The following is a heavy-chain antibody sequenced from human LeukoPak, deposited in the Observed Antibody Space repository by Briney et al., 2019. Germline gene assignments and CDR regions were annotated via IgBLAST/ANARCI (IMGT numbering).Heavy chain of an antibody. CDR2: ISGSGGST. J-gene: IGHJ6*03. Sequence: GGSLRLSCAASGFTFSSYGMSWVRQAPGKGLEWVSTISGSGGSTYYADSVKGRFSISRDNSKNTLYLQMNSLRAEDTAVYYCASEYYDFWSGYFSDYYMDVWGKGTTVTVSS. D-gene: IGHD3-3*01. CDR1: GFTFSSYG. V-gene: IGHV3-23*01. CDR3: ASEYYDFWSGYFSDYYMDV.